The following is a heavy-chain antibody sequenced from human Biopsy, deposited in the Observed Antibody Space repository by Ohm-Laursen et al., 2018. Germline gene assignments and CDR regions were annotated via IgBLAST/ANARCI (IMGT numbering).Heavy chain of an antibody. Sequence: SETLSLTCIVSGASVSSGSYDWSWIRQSPGKGLEWIGFIYYTGHTNYNPSLKSRATISVDTSKNQFSLKVISVTAADTAVYYCARLTGDPSYWGQGILVTVSS. J-gene: IGHJ4*02. CDR3: ARLTGDPSY. V-gene: IGHV4-61*01. CDR2: IYYTGHT. D-gene: IGHD7-27*01. CDR1: GASVSSGSYD.